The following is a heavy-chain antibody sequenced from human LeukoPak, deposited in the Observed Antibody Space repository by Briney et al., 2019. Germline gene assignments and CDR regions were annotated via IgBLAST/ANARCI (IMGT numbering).Heavy chain of an antibody. CDR3: ARGRPAVAGTYYFDY. V-gene: IGHV5-51*01. Sequence: GESLKISCKGSGYSFTSYWIGWVRQMPGKGLEWMGIIYPGDSDTRYSPSFQGQVSISADKSISTAYLQWSSLKASDTAMYYCARGRPAVAGTYYFDYWGQGTLVTVSS. CDR1: GYSFTSYW. D-gene: IGHD6-19*01. CDR2: IYPGDSDT. J-gene: IGHJ4*02.